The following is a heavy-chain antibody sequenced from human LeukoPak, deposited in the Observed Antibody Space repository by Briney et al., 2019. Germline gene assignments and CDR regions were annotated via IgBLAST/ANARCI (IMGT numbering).Heavy chain of an antibody. D-gene: IGHD3-22*01. CDR2: IKQDGSEK. CDR1: GFTFSSYW. J-gene: IGHJ3*02. CDR3: ARDKIARDAFDI. Sequence: PGGSLRLSCAAPGFTFSSYWMIWVREAPGKELEWVANIKQDGSEKYYVDSVKGRFTISRDNAKNSLYLQMNSLRAEDTAVYYCARDKIARDAFDIWGQGTMVTVSS. V-gene: IGHV3-7*01.